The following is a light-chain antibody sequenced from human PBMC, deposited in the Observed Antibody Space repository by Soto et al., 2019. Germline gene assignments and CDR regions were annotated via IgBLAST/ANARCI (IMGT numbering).Light chain of an antibody. CDR2: CAS. J-gene: IGKJ1*01. CDR3: QQYGTSRT. V-gene: IGKV3-20*01. Sequence: VLTQYPVTLSFSPCEIATLSCSSMHIFTNNYLAWYQQRPGLAPRLLIYCASTRTAGIPDRFTGSGSGTDFTLTISRLEPEDFAVYYCQQYGTSRTFAQGTMVDIK. CDR1: HIFTNNY.